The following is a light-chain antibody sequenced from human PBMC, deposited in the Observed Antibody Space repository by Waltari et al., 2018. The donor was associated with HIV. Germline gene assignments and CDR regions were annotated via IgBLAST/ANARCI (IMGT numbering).Light chain of an antibody. CDR1: ETIKSTD. V-gene: IGKV3-20*01. J-gene: IGKJ1*01. CDR3: HQYGSSFWT. CDR2: GAS. Sequence: ELVLTQSPDTLSLSPGHRATLSCMTSETIKSTDLRWSQQRGDQAPRLLIYGASSRAPGIPDRFSGSGSKTDFNLTINGLEPEDFATYYCHQYGSSFWTFGQGTKV.